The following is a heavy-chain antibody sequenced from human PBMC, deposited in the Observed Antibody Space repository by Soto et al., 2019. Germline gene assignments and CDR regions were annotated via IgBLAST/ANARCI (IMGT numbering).Heavy chain of an antibody. CDR2: IYYSGST. Sequence: SETLSLTCTVSGGSISSYYWSWIRQPPGKGLEWIGYIYYSGSTNYNPSLKSRVTISVDTSKNQFSLKLSSVTAADTAVHYCAREAVPAAPYMDVWGKGTTVTVSS. CDR3: AREAVPAAPYMDV. CDR1: GGSISSYY. V-gene: IGHV4-59*01. J-gene: IGHJ6*03. D-gene: IGHD2-2*01.